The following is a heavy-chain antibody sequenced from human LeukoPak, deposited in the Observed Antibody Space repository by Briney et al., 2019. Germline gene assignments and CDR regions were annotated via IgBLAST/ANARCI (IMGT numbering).Heavy chain of an antibody. CDR1: GGSMSVYY. CDR3: ARGTTVRGLDY. D-gene: IGHD4-11*01. CDR2: IYSSGST. Sequence: SVTLSLTCNVSGGSMSVYYWNWIRQPPGKGLEWIGYIYSSGSTNYNPSLKSRVTISVDTSKNQFSLKLNSVTAADTAVYYCARGTTVRGLDYWGQGSLVTVSS. V-gene: IGHV4-59*01. J-gene: IGHJ4*02.